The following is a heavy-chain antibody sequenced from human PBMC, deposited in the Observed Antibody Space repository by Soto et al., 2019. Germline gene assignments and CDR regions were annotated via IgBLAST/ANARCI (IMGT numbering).Heavy chain of an antibody. J-gene: IGHJ4*02. V-gene: IGHV3-49*04. Sequence: GGSLRLSCTASGFIFDDYVMTWVRQAPGKGLEFVASIRNKASGGTTEYAAPVKGRFTISRDDSKSIAYLQMNSLKTEDTAFYYLTRGPGNGQTNFGPWGQGNPGPLPS. CDR1: GFIFDDYV. CDR2: IRNKASGGTT. D-gene: IGHD3-3*01. CDR3: TRGPGNGQTNFGP.